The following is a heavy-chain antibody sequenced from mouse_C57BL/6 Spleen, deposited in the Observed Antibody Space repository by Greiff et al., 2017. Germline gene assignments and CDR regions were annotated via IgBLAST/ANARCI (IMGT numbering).Heavy chain of an antibody. D-gene: IGHD2-4*01. V-gene: IGHV1-15*01. Sequence: VKLQESGAELVRPGASVTLSCKASGYTFTDYEMHWVKQTPVHGLEWIGAIDPETGGTAYNQKFKGKAILTADKSSSTAYMELRSLTSEDSAVYYCTRWGYYDYATYWGQGTLVTVSA. CDR2: IDPETGGT. CDR1: GYTFTDYE. CDR3: TRWGYYDYATY. J-gene: IGHJ3*01.